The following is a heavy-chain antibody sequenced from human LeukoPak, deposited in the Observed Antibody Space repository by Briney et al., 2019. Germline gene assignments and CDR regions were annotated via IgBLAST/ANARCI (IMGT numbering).Heavy chain of an antibody. J-gene: IGHJ4*02. CDR3: ANGPYCHDY. Sequence: GGSLRLSCAASGFTFSSYAMSWVRQAPGKGLEWVSAISGSGGSTYYADAVKGRFTISREHSKNTLYLQMNSLRAEHTAVYYCANGPYCHDYWGQGTLVTVSS. V-gene: IGHV3-23*01. D-gene: IGHD2-8*02. CDR2: ISGSGGST. CDR1: GFTFSSYA.